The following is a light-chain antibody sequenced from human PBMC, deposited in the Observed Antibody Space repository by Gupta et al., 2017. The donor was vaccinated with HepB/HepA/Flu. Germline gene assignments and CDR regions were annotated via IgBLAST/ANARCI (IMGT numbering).Light chain of an antibody. CDR3: MENLQAPFT. Sequence: DIVMPQSPLSLPVTPGESASISCRSSQSLLQSNGNNYLDWFVQKPGQSPQLLIYLGSNRASGVPDRFSGSGSGTDFTLKINRVEAEDVGVYYCMENLQAPFTFGPGTKVDVK. J-gene: IGKJ3*01. CDR1: QSLLQSNGNNY. CDR2: LGS. V-gene: IGKV2-28*01.